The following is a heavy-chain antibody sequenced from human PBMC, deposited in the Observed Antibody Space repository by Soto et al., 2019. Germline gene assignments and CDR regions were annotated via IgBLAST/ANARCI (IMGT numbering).Heavy chain of an antibody. CDR2: IGTTSTYI. Sequence: GGSLRLSCAASGFTFGTFTMSWVRQAPGKGLEWVSSIGTTSTYIYYADSVRGRFTISRDNAKNSLYLQMNSLRAEDTAVYFCARVMCGDCSSYYYYSMDVWGQGTTVTVSS. J-gene: IGHJ6*02. CDR3: ARVMCGDCSSYYYYSMDV. V-gene: IGHV3-21*01. CDR1: GFTFGTFT. D-gene: IGHD2-21*02.